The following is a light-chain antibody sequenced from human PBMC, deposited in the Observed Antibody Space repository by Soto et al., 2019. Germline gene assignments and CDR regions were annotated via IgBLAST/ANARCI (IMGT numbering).Light chain of an antibody. CDR2: GAS. CDR1: QSVSSSY. CDR3: QHYGSSPKT. Sequence: EVVLTQSPGTLSLSPGERATLSCRASQSVSSSYLACYHQKPGRAPRLLIYGASTRATGIPERFSGSGSGADFTLIIRRLEPEDFAVYYCQHYGSSPKTFGQGTKVEIK. V-gene: IGKV3-20*01. J-gene: IGKJ1*01.